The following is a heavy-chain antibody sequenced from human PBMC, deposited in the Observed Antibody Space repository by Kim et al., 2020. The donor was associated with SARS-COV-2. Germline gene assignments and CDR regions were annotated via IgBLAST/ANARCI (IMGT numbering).Heavy chain of an antibody. J-gene: IGHJ4*02. CDR2: I. V-gene: IGHV3-21*01. D-gene: IGHD3-22*01. CDR3: ARGVVVKGNDY. Sequence: IYYADSVKGRFTISRTNAKTSLYLQMNSLRAEDTAVYYCARGVVVKGNDYWGQGTLVTVSS.